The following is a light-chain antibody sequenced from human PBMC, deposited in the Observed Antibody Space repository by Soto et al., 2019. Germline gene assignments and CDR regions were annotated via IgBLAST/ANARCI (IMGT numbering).Light chain of an antibody. V-gene: IGKV3-15*01. Sequence: EIMMTQSPATLSVSQRERATLSCRASQSVSDSLAWYQQKPGQATRLLIFDISTRATGIPARFSGSGSGTEFTLTISSVQSEDFAVYYCQQYKNWPPITFGQGTRLEIK. J-gene: IGKJ5*01. CDR1: QSVSDS. CDR2: DIS. CDR3: QQYKNWPPIT.